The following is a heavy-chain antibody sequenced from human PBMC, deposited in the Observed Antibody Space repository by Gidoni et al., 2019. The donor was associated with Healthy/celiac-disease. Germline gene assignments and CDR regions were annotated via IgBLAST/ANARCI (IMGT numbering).Heavy chain of an antibody. CDR1: GGPFSGYY. CDR3: ARAGYSSSWYPNWFDP. Sequence: QVHLQQLGAGLLKPSETLSLTCAVYGGPFSGYYWSCIRQPPGKGLEWIGESNHSGSTNYNPSLKSRVTISVDTSKNQFSLKLSSVTAADTAVYYCARAGYSSSWYPNWFDPWGQGTLVTVSS. J-gene: IGHJ5*02. CDR2: SNHSGST. V-gene: IGHV4-34*01. D-gene: IGHD6-13*01.